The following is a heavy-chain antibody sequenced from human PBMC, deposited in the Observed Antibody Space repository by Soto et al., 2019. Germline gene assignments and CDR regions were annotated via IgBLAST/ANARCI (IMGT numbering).Heavy chain of an antibody. J-gene: IGHJ4*02. Sequence: ASVKVSCKASGYTFTSYAMHWVRQAPGQRLEWMGWINAGNGNTKYSQKFQGRVTITRDTSASTAYMELSSLRSEDTAVYYCAREGMVAATPEDFDYWGQGTLVTVSS. CDR2: INAGNGNT. D-gene: IGHD2-15*01. CDR3: AREGMVAATPEDFDY. V-gene: IGHV1-3*01. CDR1: GYTFTSYA.